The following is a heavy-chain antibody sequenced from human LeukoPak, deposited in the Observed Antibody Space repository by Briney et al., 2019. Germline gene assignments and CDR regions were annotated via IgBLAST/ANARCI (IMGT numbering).Heavy chain of an antibody. CDR3: ARRKDCTGGRCHFDN. CDR1: GYSFASYW. CDR2: IDPGDSDT. V-gene: IGHV5-51*01. Sequence: GESLKISCKGSGYSFASYWIAWVRQMPGKGLEWMGIIDPGDSDTRYSPSSQGQVTISVDKSINTAYVQWSSLKASDTAMYYCARRKDCTGGRCHFDNWGQGTLVTVSS. J-gene: IGHJ4*02. D-gene: IGHD2-15*01.